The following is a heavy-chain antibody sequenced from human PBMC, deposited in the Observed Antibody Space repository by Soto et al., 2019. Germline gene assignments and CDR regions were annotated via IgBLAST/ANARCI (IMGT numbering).Heavy chain of an antibody. D-gene: IGHD4-4*01. CDR3: ARHRRTTVAKFYFDN. J-gene: IGHJ4*02. Sequence: QVQLQESGPGLVKPSETLSLTCTVSGGSINSYCWSWIRQPPGKGLEWIAYIFDSGNANYNPSLKRRVTISVHTSKNQFSLKLTSVTAADTAVYYCARHRRTTVAKFYFDNWGQGALVTVSS. V-gene: IGHV4-59*08. CDR1: GGSINSYC. CDR2: IFDSGNA.